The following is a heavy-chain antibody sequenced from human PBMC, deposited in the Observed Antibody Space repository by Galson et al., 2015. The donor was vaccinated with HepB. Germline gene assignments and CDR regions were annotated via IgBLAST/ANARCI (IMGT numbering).Heavy chain of an antibody. J-gene: IGHJ4*02. CDR3: TRRYYFGSGSYHY. D-gene: IGHD3-10*01. CDR2: IRSKVYGGTT. V-gene: IGHV3-49*04. Sequence: SLRLSCAASGFTFSSYSMSWVRQAPGKGLEWVGFIRSKVYGGTTEYAASVKGRFTISRDDSKSIAYLQMNSLKTEDTAVYYCTRRYYFGSGSYHYWGQGTLVTVSS. CDR1: GFTFSSYS.